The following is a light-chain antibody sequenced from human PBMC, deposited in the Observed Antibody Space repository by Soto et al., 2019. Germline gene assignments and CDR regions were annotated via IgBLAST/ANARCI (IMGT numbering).Light chain of an antibody. J-gene: IGLJ1*01. V-gene: IGLV1-40*01. CDR3: QSYDNSLSGLYV. Sequence: QSVLTQPPSVSGAPGQRVAISCTGIGADYPVHWYQQLPGTAPKLLIYDNINRPSGVPDRFSGSKSGTSASLSITGLQAEDEADYYCQSYDNSLSGLYVFGTGTKVTVL. CDR2: DNI. CDR1: GADYP.